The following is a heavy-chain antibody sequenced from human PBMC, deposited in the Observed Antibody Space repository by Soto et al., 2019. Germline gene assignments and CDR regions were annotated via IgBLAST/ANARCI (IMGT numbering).Heavy chain of an antibody. V-gene: IGHV3-23*01. CDR2: ISGGGNDA. D-gene: IGHD1-1*01. J-gene: IGHJ4*02. CDR3: ARRLFLASTDTEPFDY. CDR1: RFTFSSYA. Sequence: EVQLLESGGGLVQPGGSLVLSCAASRFTFSSYAMSWVRQAPGKGLEWVSSISGGGNDAYYADSVKGRFTISRDNSQNTLYLQMSSLRADDTAVYYWARRLFLASTDTEPFDYWGQGALVTGSS.